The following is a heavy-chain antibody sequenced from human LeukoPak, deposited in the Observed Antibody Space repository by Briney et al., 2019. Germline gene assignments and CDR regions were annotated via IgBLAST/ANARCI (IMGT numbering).Heavy chain of an antibody. Sequence: ASVKVSCKASGYTFTGYYMHWVRRAPGQGLEWMGWISAYNGNTNYAQKLQGRVTVTTDTSTSTAYMELRSLRSEDTAVYYCARGGYYGSGEDPLCYYMDVWGKGTTVTVSS. CDR1: GYTFTGYY. V-gene: IGHV1-18*04. J-gene: IGHJ6*03. CDR2: ISAYNGNT. CDR3: ARGGYYGSGEDPLCYYMDV. D-gene: IGHD3-10*01.